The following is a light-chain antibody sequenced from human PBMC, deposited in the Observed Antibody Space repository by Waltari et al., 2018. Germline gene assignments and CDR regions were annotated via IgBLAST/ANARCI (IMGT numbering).Light chain of an antibody. CDR3: GTWDSSLSGAV. J-gene: IGLJ7*01. CDR1: SSNIGNNY. CDR2: ENT. V-gene: IGLV1-51*02. Sequence: QSVLTQPPSVSAAPGQRVTISCSGGSSNIGNNYVSWYRQFPGTAPQLLIYENTERPSGIPGGFSGSKSGTSATLDITGLQAGDEADYYCGTWDSSLSGAVFGGGTHLTVL.